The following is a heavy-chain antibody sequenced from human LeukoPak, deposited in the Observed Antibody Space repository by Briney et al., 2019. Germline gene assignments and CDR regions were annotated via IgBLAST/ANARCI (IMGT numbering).Heavy chain of an antibody. Sequence: SETLSLTCTVSGDSISSFDYSWSWIRRPPGKGLEWIGYIQHSGSTHYNPSLKSRVTIFVDMSKNEFSLNLRSVTAADTALYYCAIGYYDVTGSQGWFDPWGQGTLVSVSS. CDR2: IQHSGST. CDR1: GDSISSFDYS. V-gene: IGHV4-30-4*01. CDR3: AIGYYDVTGSQGWFDP. J-gene: IGHJ5*02. D-gene: IGHD3-22*01.